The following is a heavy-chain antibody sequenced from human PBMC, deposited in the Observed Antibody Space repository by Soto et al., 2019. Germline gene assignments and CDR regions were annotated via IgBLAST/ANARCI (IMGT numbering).Heavy chain of an antibody. Sequence: QVQLVQSGAEVKKPGASVKVSCKASGYTFTSYGIIWVRQAPGQGLEWMGWFSQYNGNTNYAQKVQGRVTVTKDTSTNTAYMELRSLSSDDTAVYYCARSSGVYGLDVWGQGTTVTVSS. CDR3: ARSSGVYGLDV. CDR1: GYTFTSYG. J-gene: IGHJ6*02. V-gene: IGHV1-18*04. CDR2: FSQYNGNT.